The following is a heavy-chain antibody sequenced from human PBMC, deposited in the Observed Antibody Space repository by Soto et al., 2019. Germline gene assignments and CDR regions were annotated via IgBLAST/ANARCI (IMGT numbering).Heavy chain of an antibody. CDR3: AKTPYYDFWSVYNNWFDP. Sequence: EVQLLESGGGLVQPGGSLRLSCAASGFTFSSYAMSWVRQAPGKGLEWVSAISGSGGSTYYADSVKGRFTISRDNSKNTLYLQMNSLRAEDTAVYYCAKTPYYDFWSVYNNWFDPWGQGTLVTVSS. CDR2: ISGSGGST. CDR1: GFTFSSYA. D-gene: IGHD3-3*01. V-gene: IGHV3-23*01. J-gene: IGHJ5*02.